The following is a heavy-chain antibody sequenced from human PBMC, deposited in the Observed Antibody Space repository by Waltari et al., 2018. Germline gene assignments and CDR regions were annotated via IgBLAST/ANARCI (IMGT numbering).Heavy chain of an antibody. Sequence: QVQLQESGPGLVKPSQTLSLTCTVSGGSISSDTYYWSWIRQPPGKGLEWIGEINHSGSTNYNPSLKSRVTISVDTSKNQFSLKLSSVTAADTAVYYCARPLVRGVIIARRLNDAFDIWGQGTMVTVSS. D-gene: IGHD3-10*01. J-gene: IGHJ3*02. CDR3: ARPLVRGVIIARRLNDAFDI. CDR1: GGSISSDTYY. CDR2: INHSGST. V-gene: IGHV4-61*01.